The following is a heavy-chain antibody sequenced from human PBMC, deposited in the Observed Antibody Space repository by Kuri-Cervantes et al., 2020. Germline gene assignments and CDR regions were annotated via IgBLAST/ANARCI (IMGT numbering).Heavy chain of an antibody. Sequence: SETLSLTCTVSGYSISSGYYWGWIRQPPGKGLEWIGSIYHSGSTCYNPSLKSRVTISVDTSKNQFSLKLRSVTAADTAVYYCARGNKGRVVAATSFDYWGLGTLVTVSS. CDR1: GYSISSGYY. J-gene: IGHJ4*02. CDR3: ARGNKGRVVAATSFDY. D-gene: IGHD2-15*01. CDR2: IYHSGST. V-gene: IGHV4-38-2*02.